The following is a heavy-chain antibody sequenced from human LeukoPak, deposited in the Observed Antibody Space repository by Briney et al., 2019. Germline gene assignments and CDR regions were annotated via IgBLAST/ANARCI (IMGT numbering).Heavy chain of an antibody. V-gene: IGHV3-30*02. CDR3: ARDGHDYGDYGFDY. CDR1: GFTFSSYG. CDR2: IRHDGSNK. D-gene: IGHD4-17*01. J-gene: IGHJ4*02. Sequence: SGGSLRLSCPASGFTFSSYGMHWVRQAPGKGLEWVAFIRHDGSNKYYADSVKGRFTISRDNSKNTLYLQMNSLRAEDTAVYYCARDGHDYGDYGFDYWGQGTLVTVSS.